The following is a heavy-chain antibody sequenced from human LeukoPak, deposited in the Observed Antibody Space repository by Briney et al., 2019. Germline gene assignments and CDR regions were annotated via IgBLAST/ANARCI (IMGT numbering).Heavy chain of an antibody. V-gene: IGHV4-38-2*02. CDR1: FPVTNGFH. CDR3: AKGIPFDF. Sequence: PSETLSLTCSVSFPVTNGFHWAWIRQPPGEGLEFMGYVHHSGTTYYNPSLNSRATISVGASKYQFSLRLTSVTAADTAVYFCAKGIPFDFWGQGRLVTVSS. D-gene: IGHD2-2*02. CDR2: VHHSGTT. J-gene: IGHJ4*02.